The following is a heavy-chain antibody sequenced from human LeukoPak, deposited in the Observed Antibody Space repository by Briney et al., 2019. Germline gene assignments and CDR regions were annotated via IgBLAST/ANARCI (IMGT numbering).Heavy chain of an antibody. D-gene: IGHD4-11*01. CDR1: GYTFTSYG. J-gene: IGHJ3*02. CDR2: INPSSGST. Sequence: ASVKVSCKASGYTFTSYGISWVRQAPGQGLEWMGIINPSSGSTSYAQKFQDRVTMTRVTSTSTLYMELSSLRSEDTAVYYCARGNYGEATDIWGQGTMVTVSS. CDR3: ARGNYGEATDI. V-gene: IGHV1-46*01.